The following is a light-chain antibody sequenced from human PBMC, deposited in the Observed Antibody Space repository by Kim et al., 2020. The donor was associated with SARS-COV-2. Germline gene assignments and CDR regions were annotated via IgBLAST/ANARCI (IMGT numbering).Light chain of an antibody. CDR3: QQYNKWPPLT. J-gene: IGKJ4*01. CDR1: QSISSN. V-gene: IGKV3-15*01. CDR2: DAS. Sequence: EIVMTQSPASLSVSPGERATLSCRASQSISSNLAWYQQKPGRAPRLLIYDASTRATGIPDRFSGSGSGTEFTLSISSLQSEDFAVYYCQQYNKWPPLTFGGGTKLEI.